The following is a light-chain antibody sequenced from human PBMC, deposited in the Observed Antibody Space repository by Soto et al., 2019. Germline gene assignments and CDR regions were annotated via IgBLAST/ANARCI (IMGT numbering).Light chain of an antibody. Sequence: ELTQPPSVSVAPGKTARITCGGNNIGSKSVHWYQQKPGQAPVLVIYYDSDRPSGIPERFSGSNSGNTATLTISRVEAGDEADYYCQVWDSSSDHPGFGGGTKLTVL. CDR1: NIGSKS. CDR2: YDS. CDR3: QVWDSSSDHPG. V-gene: IGLV3-21*04. J-gene: IGLJ2*01.